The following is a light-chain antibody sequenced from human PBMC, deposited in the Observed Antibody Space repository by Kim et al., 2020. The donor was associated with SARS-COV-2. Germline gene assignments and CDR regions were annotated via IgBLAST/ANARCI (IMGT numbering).Light chain of an antibody. V-gene: IGKV1-33*01. CDR3: QQYDNLPTWT. J-gene: IGKJ1*01. CDR1: QDISNF. CDR2: DAS. Sequence: SVGDRVTITCQASQDISNFLNWYQQKPGKAPKLLIYDASNLETGVPSRFSGSGSGTDFTFTISSLQPEDIATYYCQQYDNLPTWTFGQGTKVDIK.